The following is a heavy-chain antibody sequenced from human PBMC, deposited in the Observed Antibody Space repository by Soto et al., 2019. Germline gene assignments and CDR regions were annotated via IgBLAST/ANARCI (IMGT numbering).Heavy chain of an antibody. CDR1: GGSISSSSYY. CDR3: AWFYYYYGMDV. V-gene: IGHV4-39*01. D-gene: IGHD3-10*01. J-gene: IGHJ6*02. CDR2: IYYSGST. Sequence: SETLSLTCTVSGGSISSSSYYWGWIRQPPGKGLEWIGSIYYSGSTYYNPSLKSRVTISVDTSKNQFSPKLSSVTAADTAVYYCAWFYYYYGMDVWGQGTTVTVSS.